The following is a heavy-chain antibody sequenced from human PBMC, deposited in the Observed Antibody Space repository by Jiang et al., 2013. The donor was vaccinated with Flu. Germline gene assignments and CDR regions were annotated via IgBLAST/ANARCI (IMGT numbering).Heavy chain of an antibody. Sequence: SQTLSLTCAISGDSVSSNSAAWNWIRQSPSRGLEWLGRTYYRSKWYNDYAVSVKSRITINPDTSKNQFSLRLNSVTPEDTAVYYCASSGLRTLSGSYVLAFDIWGQGTMVTVSS. CDR3: ASSGLRTLSGSYVLAFDI. J-gene: IGHJ3*02. V-gene: IGHV6-1*01. D-gene: IGHD3-10*01. CDR1: GDSVSSNSAA. CDR2: TYYRSKWYN.